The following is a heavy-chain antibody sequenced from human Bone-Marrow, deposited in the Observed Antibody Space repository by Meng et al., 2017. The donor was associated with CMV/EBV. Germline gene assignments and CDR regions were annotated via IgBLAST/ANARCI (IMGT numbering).Heavy chain of an antibody. CDR2: ISADTINI. V-gene: IGHV1-18*01. Sequence: ASVKVSCKASGYTFNPYGVTWVRQAPGQGLEWMGWISADTININFAQKFQGRVTLTTDTSTTTAYMGLRSRTSDDTAIYYCSMGEFAYWGQGKLVNGSS. D-gene: IGHD3-16*01. CDR1: GYTFNPYG. CDR3: SMGEFAY. J-gene: IGHJ4*02.